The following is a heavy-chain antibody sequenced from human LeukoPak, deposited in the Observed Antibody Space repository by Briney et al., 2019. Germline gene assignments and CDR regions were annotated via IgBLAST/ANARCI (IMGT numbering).Heavy chain of an antibody. D-gene: IGHD3-22*01. J-gene: IGHJ4*02. CDR1: GLNFRSFI. Sequence: GGSLRLSCAASGLNFRSFIMNWVRQAPGKGLEWVSSITGSSNYRYYSVSVKGRFTISRDNAKNSLYLQMNSLRAEDTAVYYCARDPHYYDSSGSFDYWGQGTLVTVSS. CDR3: ARDPHYYDSSGSFDY. V-gene: IGHV3-21*01. CDR2: ITGSSNYR.